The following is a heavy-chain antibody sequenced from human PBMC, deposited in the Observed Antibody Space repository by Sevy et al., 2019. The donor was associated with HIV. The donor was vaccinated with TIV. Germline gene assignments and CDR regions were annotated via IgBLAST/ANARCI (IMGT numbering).Heavy chain of an antibody. CDR3: ARDITMVRGVPRWFDP. CDR1: GYTFITYA. J-gene: IGHJ5*02. V-gene: IGHV7-4-1*02. Sequence: ASVKVSCKASGYTFITYAMNWVRQAPGQGLEWMGWINTNTGNPTYAQGFTGRFVFSLDTSVSTAYLQISSLKAEDTAVYYCARDITMVRGVPRWFDPWGQGTLFTVSS. D-gene: IGHD3-10*01. CDR2: INTNTGNP.